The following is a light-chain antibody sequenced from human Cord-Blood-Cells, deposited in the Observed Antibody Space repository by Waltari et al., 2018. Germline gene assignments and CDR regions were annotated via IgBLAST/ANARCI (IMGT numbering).Light chain of an antibody. CDR2: EVS. J-gene: IGLJ3*02. Sequence: QSALTQSPSASGSPGQSVTISCTGTSSDVGGYNYVSWYQQHPGKAPKLMIYEVSKRPSGVPDRFSGSKSGNTASLTVSGLHAEEEADYYCSSYAGSNNLVFGGGTKLTVL. CDR3: SSYAGSNNLV. V-gene: IGLV2-8*01. CDR1: SSDVGGYNY.